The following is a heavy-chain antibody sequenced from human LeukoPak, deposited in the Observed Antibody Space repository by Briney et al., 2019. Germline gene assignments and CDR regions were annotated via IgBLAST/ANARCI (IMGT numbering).Heavy chain of an antibody. Sequence: GGSLRLSCAASGFTFSDYGMHWVRQAPGKGLVWVSRINSDGTTTSYADSVKGRFTISRDNAKNTLFLQMNSLRAEDTAVYYCARGNYYAMDVWGQGTTVTVSS. V-gene: IGHV3-74*01. J-gene: IGHJ6*02. CDR3: ARGNYYAMDV. CDR1: GFTFSDYG. CDR2: INSDGTTT.